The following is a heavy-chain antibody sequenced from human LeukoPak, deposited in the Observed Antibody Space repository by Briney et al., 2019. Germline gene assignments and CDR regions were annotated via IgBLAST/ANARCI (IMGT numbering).Heavy chain of an antibody. V-gene: IGHV5-51*01. Sequence: GGSLEISGKGSGYSFTSYWIGGVRQVPGKGLGGMGIIYLGDSDTRYSPSFQGQVTISADKSISTAYLQWSSLKASGTAMYYCARHSEGYFDYWGQGTLVTVSS. CDR2: IYLGDSDT. J-gene: IGHJ4*02. D-gene: IGHD3-10*01. CDR3: ARHSEGYFDY. CDR1: GYSFTSYW.